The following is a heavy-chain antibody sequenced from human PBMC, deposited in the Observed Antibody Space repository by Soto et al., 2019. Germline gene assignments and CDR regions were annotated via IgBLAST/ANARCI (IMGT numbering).Heavy chain of an antibody. V-gene: IGHV3-73*02. D-gene: IGHD5-12*01. J-gene: IGHJ4*02. CDR1: GFTFSGSA. CDR3: TSGPWGGDDYVTFDY. Sequence: EVQLVESGGGLVQPGGSLKLSCAASGFTFSGSAIHWVRQASGKGLEWLGRIRSKTNDYATAYAASVQGRFTISRDDSKDTAYLLMNSLTTEDTAVYFCTSGPWGGDDYVTFDYWGQGILVTVSS. CDR2: IRSKTNDYAT.